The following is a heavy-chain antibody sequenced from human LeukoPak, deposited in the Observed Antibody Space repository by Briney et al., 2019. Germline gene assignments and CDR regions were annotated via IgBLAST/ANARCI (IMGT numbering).Heavy chain of an antibody. Sequence: ASVKVSCKVSGYPFSELYIHWVRQAPGKGLEWMGGFHPEEDKTIHAQKFQGRVTMTEDTSTDTAYMELSDLRFEDTAVYYCAIFGGNPLNWFDPWGQGTLVTVSS. CDR1: GYPFSELY. CDR3: AIFGGNPLNWFDP. D-gene: IGHD4-23*01. V-gene: IGHV1-24*01. J-gene: IGHJ5*02. CDR2: FHPEEDKT.